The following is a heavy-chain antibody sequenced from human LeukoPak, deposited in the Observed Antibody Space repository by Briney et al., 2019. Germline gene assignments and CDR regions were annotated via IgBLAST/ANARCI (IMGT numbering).Heavy chain of an antibody. CDR1: GYTFTTYW. J-gene: IGHJ5*02. V-gene: IGHV5-51*01. CDR2: IYPGDSDT. CDR3: ARRATTSIWFDP. D-gene: IGHD1-26*01. Sequence: GESLKISCKGFGYTFTTYWIGWVRQMPGKGLEWMGIIYPGDSDTRYSPSFQGQVTISADKSISTAYLQWSSLKALDTAMYYCARRATTSIWFDPLGPGNPGHRLL.